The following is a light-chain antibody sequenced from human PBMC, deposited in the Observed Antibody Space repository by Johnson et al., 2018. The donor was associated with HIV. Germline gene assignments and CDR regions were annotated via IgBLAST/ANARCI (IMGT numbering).Light chain of an antibody. J-gene: IGLJ1*01. CDR2: ENN. Sequence: QSVLTQPPSVSAAPGQKVTISCSGSSSDMGNYAVSWYQQLPGTAPKLLIYENNKRPSWIPDRFSGSKSGTSATLGITGLQTGDEADYYCGTWDSSLSAYVFGTGTKVTVL. CDR3: GTWDSSLSAYV. CDR1: SSDMGNYA. V-gene: IGLV1-51*02.